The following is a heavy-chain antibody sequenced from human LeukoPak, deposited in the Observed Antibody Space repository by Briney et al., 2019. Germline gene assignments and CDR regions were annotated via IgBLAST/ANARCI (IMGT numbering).Heavy chain of an antibody. CDR3: ARDHRYAFDN. V-gene: IGHV3-48*01. J-gene: IGHJ4*01. CDR2: IGISSGNT. CDR1: GFNFIDYS. Sequence: PGGSLRLSCAASGFNFIDYSMNWVRQAPGKGLEWISYIGISSGNTKYADSLKGRFTISREKARSSLYLQMNSLRVEDTAVYYCARDHRYAFDNWGHGTLVTVSS. D-gene: IGHD5-12*01.